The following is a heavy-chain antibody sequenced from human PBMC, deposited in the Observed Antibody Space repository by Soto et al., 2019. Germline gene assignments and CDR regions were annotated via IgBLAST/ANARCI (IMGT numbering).Heavy chain of an antibody. CDR2: IYHSGST. D-gene: IGHD3-3*01. V-gene: IGHV4-4*02. J-gene: IGHJ6*02. CDR1: GGSISSSNW. CDR3: ARDTVRFLDQGYGMDV. Sequence: SETLSLTCAVSGGSISSSNWWSWVRQPPGKGLEWIGEIYHSGSTNYNPSLKSRVTISVDKSKNQFSLKLSSVTAADAAVYYYARDTVRFLDQGYGMDVWGQGTTVTVSS.